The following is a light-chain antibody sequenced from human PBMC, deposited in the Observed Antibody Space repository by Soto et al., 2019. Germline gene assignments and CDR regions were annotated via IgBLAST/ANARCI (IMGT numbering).Light chain of an antibody. V-gene: IGLV2-8*01. Sequence: QSALTQPPSASGSPGQSVTISCTGTSSDVGGYNYVSWYQQHPGKAPKLMIYDVSKRPSGVPDRFSGSKPGNTASLTVSGLQAADDADYYCSSYAGSTVVFGGGTKLTVL. J-gene: IGLJ2*01. CDR3: SSYAGSTVV. CDR2: DVS. CDR1: SSDVGGYNY.